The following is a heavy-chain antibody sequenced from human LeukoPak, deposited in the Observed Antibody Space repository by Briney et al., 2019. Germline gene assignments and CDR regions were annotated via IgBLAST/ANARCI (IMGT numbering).Heavy chain of an antibody. Sequence: GGSLRLSRAASGFTFSSYAMHWVRQAPGKGLEWVAVISYDGSNKYYADSVKGRFTISRDNSKNTLYLQMNSLRAEDTAVYYCARESLSRYFDYWGQGTLVTVSS. V-gene: IGHV3-30*04. CDR2: ISYDGSNK. J-gene: IGHJ4*02. CDR1: GFTFSSYA. CDR3: ARESLSRYFDY. D-gene: IGHD1-26*01.